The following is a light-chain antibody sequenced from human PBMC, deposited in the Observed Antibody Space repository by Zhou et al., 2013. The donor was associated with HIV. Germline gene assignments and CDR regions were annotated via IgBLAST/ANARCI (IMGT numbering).Light chain of an antibody. CDR2: DAS. CDR3: QQSSNWPLT. V-gene: IGKV3-11*01. J-gene: IGKJ4*01. Sequence: EIVLTRSPATLSLSPGERATLSCRASQSVSSYLAWYQQKPGQAPRLLIYDASNRATGIPARFSGSGSGTDFTLTITSLEPEDFAVYSCQQSSNWPLTFGGGTKVEIK. CDR1: QSVSSY.